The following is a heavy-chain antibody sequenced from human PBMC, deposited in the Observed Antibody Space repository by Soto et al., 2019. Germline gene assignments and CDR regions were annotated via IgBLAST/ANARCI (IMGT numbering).Heavy chain of an antibody. Sequence: QVQLVQSGAEVTKPGTSVQVSCKASGDTVTTNSLNWVRQAPGQGLEWMGGIIPVVGTTKYAHKYQDRVTITVDKSTNTAYLELSSLRSDVTAVYYCARGLLYATTYFDYLGQGTPVTVSS. J-gene: IGHJ4*02. CDR3: ARGLLYATTYFDY. CDR2: IIPVVGTT. V-gene: IGHV1-69*06. CDR1: GDTVTTNS. D-gene: IGHD2-8*01.